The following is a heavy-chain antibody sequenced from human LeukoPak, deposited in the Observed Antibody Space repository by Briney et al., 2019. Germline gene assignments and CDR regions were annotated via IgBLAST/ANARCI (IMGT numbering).Heavy chain of an antibody. J-gene: IGHJ4*02. V-gene: IGHV3-33*08. D-gene: IGHD7-27*01. CDR1: GFTFSSYT. Sequence: PGRSLRLSCAASGFTFSSYTMHWVRQAPGKGLEWVAVISSDGRTAYYADSVKGRFTMSRDNSKNTLYLQMNSLRAEATAVYYCARDGENHYYDYWGQGTLVTVST. CDR3: ARDGENHYYDY. CDR2: ISSDGRTA.